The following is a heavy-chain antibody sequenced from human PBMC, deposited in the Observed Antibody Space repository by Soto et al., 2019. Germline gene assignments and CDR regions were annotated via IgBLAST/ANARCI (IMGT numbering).Heavy chain of an antibody. V-gene: IGHV3-64D*08. CDR2: ISSNGGST. CDR1: GFTFSSYA. D-gene: IGHD6-13*01. CDR3: VKDLWYSSSWDPRDYYYYGMDV. J-gene: IGHJ6*02. Sequence: GGSLRLSCSASGFTFSSYAMHWVRQAPGKGLEYVSAISSNGGSTYYADSVKGRFTISRDNSKNTLYLQMSSLRAEDTAVYYCVKDLWYSSSWDPRDYYYYGMDVWGQGTTVTVSS.